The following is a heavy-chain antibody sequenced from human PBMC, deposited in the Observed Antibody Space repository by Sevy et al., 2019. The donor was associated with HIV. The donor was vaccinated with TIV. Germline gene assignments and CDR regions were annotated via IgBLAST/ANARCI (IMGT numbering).Heavy chain of an antibody. V-gene: IGHV2-5*02. Sequence: SGPTLVNPTQTLTLTCTFSGFSLSTSGVGVGWIRQPPGKALEWLALIYWDDDKRYSPSLKSRLTITKDTSKNQVVLKMTNMDPVDTATYYCAHSIYSDYDFWSGYIDNWFDPWGQGTLVTVSS. CDR2: IYWDDDK. CDR1: GFSLSTSGVG. CDR3: AHSIYSDYDFWSGYIDNWFDP. J-gene: IGHJ5*02. D-gene: IGHD3-3*01.